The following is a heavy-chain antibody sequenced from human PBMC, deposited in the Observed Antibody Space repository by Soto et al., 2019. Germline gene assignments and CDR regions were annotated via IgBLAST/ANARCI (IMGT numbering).Heavy chain of an antibody. CDR1: GFSFSSYA. V-gene: IGHV3-23*01. J-gene: IGHJ6*02. CDR3: AKVTKRAAAGRYEYYKYGMDV. D-gene: IGHD6-13*01. Sequence: GGSLRLSCAASGFSFSSYAMTWVRQAPGRGLEWVSVISGSGGSSYYAASVKGRFTISRDNSKNTLFLQMNGLRAEDTAVYYCAKVTKRAAAGRYEYYKYGMDVWGQGTTVTVSS. CDR2: ISGSGGSS.